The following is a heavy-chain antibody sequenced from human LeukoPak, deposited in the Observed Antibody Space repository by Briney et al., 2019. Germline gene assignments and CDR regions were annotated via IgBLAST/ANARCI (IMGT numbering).Heavy chain of an antibody. J-gene: IGHJ4*02. D-gene: IGHD5-18*01. Sequence: SETLSLSCTVSGGSISSGDYYWSWIRQPPGKGLKWIGYIYYSGSTYYNPSLKSRVTISVDTSKNQFSLKLSSVTAADTAVYYYARGGYSYGYFDYWGQGTLVTVSS. CDR3: ARGGYSYGYFDY. V-gene: IGHV4-30-4*08. CDR1: GGSISSGDYY. CDR2: IYYSGST.